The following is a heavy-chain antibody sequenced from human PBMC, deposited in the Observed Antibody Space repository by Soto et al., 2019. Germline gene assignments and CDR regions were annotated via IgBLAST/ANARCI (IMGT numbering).Heavy chain of an antibody. CDR2: ISYDGSNK. D-gene: IGHD3-3*01. J-gene: IGHJ6*02. CDR1: GFTFSSYA. Sequence: PGGSLRLSCAASGFTFSSYAMHWVCQAPGKGLEWVAVISYDGSNKYYADSVKGRFTISRDNSKNTLYLQMNSLRAEDTAVYYCARGVYYDPFYGMDVWGQGTTVTVSS. V-gene: IGHV3-30-3*01. CDR3: ARGVYYDPFYGMDV.